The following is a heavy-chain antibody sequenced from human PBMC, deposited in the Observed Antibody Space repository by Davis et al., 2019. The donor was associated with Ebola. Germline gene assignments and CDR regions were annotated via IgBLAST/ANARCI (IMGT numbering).Heavy chain of an antibody. V-gene: IGHV5-51*01. D-gene: IGHD2-15*01. J-gene: IGHJ6*02. CDR2: IYPGDSDT. CDR1: GYSFTSYW. CDR3: ARHYCSGGSCYSGTYYYYYGMDV. Sequence: GESLKISCKGSGYSFTSYWIGWVRQMPGKGLEWMGIIYPGDSDTRHSPSFQGQFTISADKSISTAYLQWSSLKASDTAMYYCARHYCSGGSCYSGTYYYYYGMDVWGQGTTVTVSS.